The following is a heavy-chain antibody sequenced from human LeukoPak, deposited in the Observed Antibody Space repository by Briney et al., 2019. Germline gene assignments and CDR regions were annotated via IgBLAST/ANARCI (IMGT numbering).Heavy chain of an antibody. J-gene: IGHJ4*02. CDR1: GFAFSTYW. CDR3: ATVGIAVAGPTDY. V-gene: IGHV1-24*01. CDR2: FDPEDGET. D-gene: IGHD6-19*01. Sequence: PGGSLRLSCAASGFAFSTYWMNWVRQAPGKGLEWMGGFDPEDGETIYAQKFQGRVTMTEDTSTDTAYMELSSLRSEDTAVYYCATVGIAVAGPTDYWGQGTLVTVSS.